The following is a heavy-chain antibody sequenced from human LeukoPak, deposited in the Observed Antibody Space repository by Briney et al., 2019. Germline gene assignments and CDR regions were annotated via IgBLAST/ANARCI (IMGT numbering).Heavy chain of an antibody. J-gene: IGHJ4*02. CDR3: ARYSRGVGAASDY. CDR2: INHSGST. V-gene: IGHV4-34*01. D-gene: IGHD2-15*01. CDR1: GGSFSAYY. Sequence: SETLSLTCAVYGGSFSAYYWSWIRQPPGKGLEWIGEINHSGSTNYNPSLKSRVTISVDTSKNQFSLKLSPVIAADTAVYYCARYSRGVGAASDYWGQGTPVTVSS.